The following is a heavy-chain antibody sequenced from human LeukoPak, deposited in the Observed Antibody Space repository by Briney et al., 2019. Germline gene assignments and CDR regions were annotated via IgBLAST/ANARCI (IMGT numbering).Heavy chain of an antibody. V-gene: IGHV4-34*01. D-gene: IGHD3-22*01. CDR1: GFTFSSYA. J-gene: IGHJ6*02. CDR2: INHSGST. Sequence: GSLRLSCAASGFTFSSYAMSWVRQPPGKGLEWIGEINHSGSTNYNPSLKSRVTISVDTSKNQFSLKLSSVTAADTAVYYCARAYYYDSSGYYRQHYYYYYGMDVWGQGTTVTVSS. CDR3: ARAYYYDSSGYYRQHYYYYYGMDV.